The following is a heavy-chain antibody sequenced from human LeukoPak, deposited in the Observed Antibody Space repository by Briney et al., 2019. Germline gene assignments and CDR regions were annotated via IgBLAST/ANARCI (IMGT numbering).Heavy chain of an antibody. J-gene: IGHJ3*02. CDR1: GFTFSRYA. CDR2: VSYDGDNK. CDR3: ARVVGYDLIFGGFDI. V-gene: IGHV3-30*04. D-gene: IGHD5-12*01. Sequence: PGGSLRLSCAASGFTFSRYAMRWVRQAPGKGLEWVAVVSYDGDNKYYADSVKGRFTISRDNSKNTLYLQMNSLRAEDTAVYYCARVVGYDLIFGGFDIWGQGTMVTVSS.